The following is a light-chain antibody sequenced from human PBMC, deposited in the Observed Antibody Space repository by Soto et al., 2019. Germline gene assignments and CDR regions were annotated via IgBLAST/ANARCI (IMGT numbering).Light chain of an antibody. CDR2: EGS. CDR1: SNDIGNYNL. J-gene: IGLJ3*02. CDR3: CSYAGSSTFV. Sequence: QSALTQPASVSGSPGQSITISCTGTSNDIGNYNLLSWYQQHRGTAPKLLIYEGSKRPSGVSNRFSGYKFGSTASLTISGLQAEDEADYYCCSYAGSSTFVFGGGTKLTVL. V-gene: IGLV2-23*03.